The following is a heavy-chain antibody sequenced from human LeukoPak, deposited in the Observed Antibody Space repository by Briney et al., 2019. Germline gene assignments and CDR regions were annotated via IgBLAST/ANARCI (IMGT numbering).Heavy chain of an antibody. J-gene: IGHJ4*02. CDR1: GFTFSDHY. D-gene: IGHD1-26*01. CDR3: ARDRGGSYYDY. Sequence: PGGSLRLSCAASGFTFSDHYMDWVRQAPGKGLEWVGRTRNKANSYTTEYAASVKGRFTISRDDSKNSLYLQMNSLKTEDTAVYYCARDRGGSYYDYWGQGTLVTVSS. V-gene: IGHV3-72*01. CDR2: TRNKANSYTT.